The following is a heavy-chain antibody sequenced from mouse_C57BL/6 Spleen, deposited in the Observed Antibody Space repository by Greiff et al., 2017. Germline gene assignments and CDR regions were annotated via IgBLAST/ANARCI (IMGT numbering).Heavy chain of an antibody. CDR2: IRSKINNNAT. D-gene: IGHD1-1*01. Sequence: EVKLVESGGGLVQPKGSLKISCEASGFSFNTYAMNWVRQAPGKGLEWVARIRSKINNNATYYADSVKDRLTIPTDDSESMLDLQMKSLKPEDTALYYFVSQLRVVFCGQG. CDR1: GFSFNTYA. J-gene: IGHJ2*01. V-gene: IGHV10-1*01. CDR3: VSQLRVVF.